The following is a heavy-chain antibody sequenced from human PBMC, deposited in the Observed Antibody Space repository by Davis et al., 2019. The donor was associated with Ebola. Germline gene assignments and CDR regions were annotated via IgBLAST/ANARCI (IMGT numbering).Heavy chain of an antibody. CDR2: IWYDGSNK. CDR1: GFTFSSYA. CDR3: ARVKPIYGSGSYHYYGMDV. J-gene: IGHJ6*02. D-gene: IGHD3-10*01. V-gene: IGHV3-33*08. Sequence: GGSLRLSCAASGFTFSSYAMHWVRQAPGKGLEWVAVIWYDGSNKYYADSVKGRFTISRDNSKNTLYLQMNSLRAEDTAVYYCARVKPIYGSGSYHYYGMDVWGQGTTVTVSS.